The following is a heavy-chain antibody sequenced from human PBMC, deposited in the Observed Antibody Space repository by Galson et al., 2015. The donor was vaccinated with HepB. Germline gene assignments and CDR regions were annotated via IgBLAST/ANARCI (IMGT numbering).Heavy chain of an antibody. CDR1: GFSFTTYA. J-gene: IGHJ3*02. Sequence: SLRLSCAATGFSFTTYAMTWVRQAPGKGLECVSHISNRGDKTDYADSVKGRFTISRDNSRSIVYLELTNLRSEDTALYYCAKGAFSGWFRNAFDTWGQGTMVTISS. CDR3: AKGAFSGWFRNAFDT. CDR2: ISNRGDKT. D-gene: IGHD6-13*01. V-gene: IGHV3-23*01.